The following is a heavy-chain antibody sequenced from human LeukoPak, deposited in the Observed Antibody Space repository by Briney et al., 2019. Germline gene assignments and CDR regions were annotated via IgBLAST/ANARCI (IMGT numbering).Heavy chain of an antibody. Sequence: PSETLSLTCTVSGGSISISSYHWGWIRQPPGKGLEWIGSIYYDGSTYHNPSLKSRVTISVDPSKNQFSLKLNSVTAADTAMYYCARQYCSGGSCYPYPFWGQGTMVIVSS. J-gene: IGHJ3*01. CDR3: ARQYCSGGSCYPYPF. CDR2: IYYDGST. V-gene: IGHV4-39*01. D-gene: IGHD2-15*01. CDR1: GGSISISSYH.